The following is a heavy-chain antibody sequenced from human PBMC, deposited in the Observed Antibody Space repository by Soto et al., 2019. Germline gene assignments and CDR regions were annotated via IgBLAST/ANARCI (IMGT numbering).Heavy chain of an antibody. J-gene: IGHJ4*02. CDR3: ARGRASGSYYLLDY. V-gene: IGHV1-8*01. CDR1: GDTFTTYD. CDR2: INPNSGNI. Sequence: SVKVSCKASGDTFTTYDINWVRQATGHGLEWMGWINPNSGNIGYAQRFQGRVTMTRDTAIRTAYMEVSSLRSDDTAVYYCARGRASGSYYLLDYWGQGTLVTVS. D-gene: IGHD3-10*01.